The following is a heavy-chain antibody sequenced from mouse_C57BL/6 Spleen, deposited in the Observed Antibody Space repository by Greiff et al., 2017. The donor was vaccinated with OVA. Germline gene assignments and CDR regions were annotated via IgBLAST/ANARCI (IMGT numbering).Heavy chain of an antibody. D-gene: IGHD1-1*01. J-gene: IGHJ2*01. Sequence: EVMLVESGGGLVQPGGSLSLSCAASGFTFTDYYMSWVRQPPGKALEWLGFIRNKANGYTTEYSASVKGRFTISRDNSQSILYLQMNALRAEDSATYYCARSSPYYYGSSYDYWGQGTTLTVSS. CDR3: ARSSPYYYGSSYDY. CDR1: GFTFTDYY. V-gene: IGHV7-3*01. CDR2: IRNKANGYTT.